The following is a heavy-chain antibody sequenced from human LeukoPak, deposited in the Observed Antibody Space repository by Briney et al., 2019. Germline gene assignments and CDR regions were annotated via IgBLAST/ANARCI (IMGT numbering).Heavy chain of an antibody. J-gene: IGHJ5*02. D-gene: IGHD2-15*01. CDR3: AREVVVVVAATAYNWFDP. V-gene: IGHV4-59*01. Sequence: PSETLSLTCTVSGGSISSYYWSWIRQPPGKGLEWIGYIYYSGSTSYNPSLKSRVTISVDTSKSQFSLKLSSVTAADTAVYYCAREVVVVVAATAYNWFDPWGQGTLVTVSS. CDR1: GGSISSYY. CDR2: IYYSGST.